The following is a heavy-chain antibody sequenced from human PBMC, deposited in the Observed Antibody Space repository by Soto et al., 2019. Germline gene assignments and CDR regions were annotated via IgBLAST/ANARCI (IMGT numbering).Heavy chain of an antibody. CDR2: IWYDGSNK. Sequence: GGSLRLSCAASGFTFSSYGMHWVRQAPGKGLEWVAVIWYDGSNKYYADSVKGRFTISRDNSKNTLYLQMNSLRAEDTAVYYCARGAESGDIVVVPAAYPGLYYYYMDVWGKGTTVTVSS. CDR3: ARGAESGDIVVVPAAYPGLYYYYMDV. J-gene: IGHJ6*03. V-gene: IGHV3-33*01. D-gene: IGHD2-2*01. CDR1: GFTFSSYG.